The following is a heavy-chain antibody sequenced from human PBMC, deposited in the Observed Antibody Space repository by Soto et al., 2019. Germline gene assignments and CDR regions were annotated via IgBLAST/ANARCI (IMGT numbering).Heavy chain of an antibody. Sequence: SETLSLTCTVSGGSISSYYWGWIRQPPGKALEWIGYIYYSGSTKYNPSLKSRVTMSVDTSNNQFSLSVSSVTAADTAVYYCARHSNRNYGLYYFDFWGLGAPVTVSS. CDR1: GGSISSYY. D-gene: IGHD4-4*01. J-gene: IGHJ4*02. CDR3: ARHSNRNYGLYYFDF. CDR2: IYYSGST. V-gene: IGHV4-59*08.